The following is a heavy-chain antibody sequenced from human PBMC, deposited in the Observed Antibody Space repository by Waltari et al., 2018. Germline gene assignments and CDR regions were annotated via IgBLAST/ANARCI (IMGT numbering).Heavy chain of an antibody. Sequence: RSLRLSCAASEFTFSSYAMHWVRQAQGKGLEWVAVISYKGRNIYYVDSVKGRFTISRDNSKKMLYLQMNSLRIEDTAGYYCTRDYCARTNCHGMDVWGQGTTVTVSS. CDR3: TRDYCARTNCHGMDV. D-gene: IGHD1-1*01. J-gene: IGHJ6*02. CDR1: EFTFSSYA. V-gene: IGHV3-30*04. CDR2: ISYKGRNI.